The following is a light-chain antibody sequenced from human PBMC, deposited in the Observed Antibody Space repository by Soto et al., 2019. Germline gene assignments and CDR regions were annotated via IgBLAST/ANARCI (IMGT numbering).Light chain of an antibody. Sequence: QSVLTQPPSVSAAPGQKVTISCSGSRSNIGNNFVSWYQQLPGTAPKLLIFDNSQRPSGIPDRFSGSKSGTSATLGITGLQTGDEAGYFCATWDSGLNAVVFGGGTKLTV. CDR3: ATWDSGLNAVV. V-gene: IGLV1-51*01. CDR2: DNS. J-gene: IGLJ2*01. CDR1: RSNIGNNF.